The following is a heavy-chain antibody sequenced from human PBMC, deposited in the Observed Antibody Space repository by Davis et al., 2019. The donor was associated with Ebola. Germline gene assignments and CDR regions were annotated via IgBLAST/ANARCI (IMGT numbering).Heavy chain of an antibody. D-gene: IGHD6-13*01. V-gene: IGHV3-9*01. CDR3: AKVGSSWYPDY. CDR1: GFTFDDYA. CDR2: ISWNSGNI. Sequence: SLKISCAASGFTFDDYAMHWVRQAPGKGLEWVSGISWNSGNIGYADSVKGRFTISRDNAKNSLYLQMNSLRAEDTALYYCAKVGSSWYPDYWGQGTLVTVSS. J-gene: IGHJ4*02.